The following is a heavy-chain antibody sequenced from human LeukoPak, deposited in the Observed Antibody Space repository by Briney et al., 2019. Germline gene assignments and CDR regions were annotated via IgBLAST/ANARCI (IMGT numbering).Heavy chain of an antibody. CDR3: AVIVATIKAAAGAFDI. CDR1: GFTFSSYS. D-gene: IGHD5-12*01. V-gene: IGHV3-21*01. CDR2: ISSSSSYI. J-gene: IGHJ3*02. Sequence: GGSLRLSCAASGFTFSSYSMDRVRQAPGKGLEWVSSISSSSSYIYYADSVKGRFTISRDNAKNSLYLQMNSLRAEDTAVYYCAVIVATIKAAAGAFDIWGQGTMVTVSS.